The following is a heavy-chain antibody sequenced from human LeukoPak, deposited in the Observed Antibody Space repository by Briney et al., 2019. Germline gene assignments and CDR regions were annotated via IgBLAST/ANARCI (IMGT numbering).Heavy chain of an antibody. J-gene: IGHJ6*02. V-gene: IGHV3-30*18. CDR2: ISYDGRNK. D-gene: IGHD3-10*01. CDR1: GFTFSTHA. CDR3: AKRFRELVGYYGMDV. Sequence: PGGSLRLSCAASGFTFSTHAMHWVRQAPGKGLEWVAVISYDGRNKYYADSVKGRFTISRDNSKNTLFLQVNSLRAEDTAVYYCAKRFRELVGYYGMDVWGQGTTVTVSS.